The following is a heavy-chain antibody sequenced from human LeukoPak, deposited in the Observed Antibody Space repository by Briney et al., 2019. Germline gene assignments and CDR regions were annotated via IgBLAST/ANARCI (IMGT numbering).Heavy chain of an antibody. CDR2: INPSGGST. CDR1: GYTFTSYY. D-gene: IGHD3-22*01. Sequence: ASVKVSCKASGYTFTSYYMHWVRQAPGQGLEWMGIINPSGGSTSYEQKFQGRVTMTRDMSTSTAYMEPRSLRSDDTAVYYCASLKNYYDSSGNLVTDAFDIWGQGTMVTVSS. J-gene: IGHJ3*02. V-gene: IGHV1-46*01. CDR3: ASLKNYYDSSGNLVTDAFDI.